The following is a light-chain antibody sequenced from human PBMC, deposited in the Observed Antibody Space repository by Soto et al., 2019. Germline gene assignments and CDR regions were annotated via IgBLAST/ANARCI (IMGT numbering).Light chain of an antibody. CDR3: QQSYRTPRT. V-gene: IGKV1-39*01. CDR2: GAS. CDR1: QNIYTY. J-gene: IGKJ2*01. Sequence: DIQMTQSPSSLSASVGDRVTITCRASQNIYTYLNWYQQKPGKAPTLLIFGASTLQSGVPSRFSGSGSGTDFTLTISSLLPEDFATYYCQQSYRTPRTFGQGTKLEI.